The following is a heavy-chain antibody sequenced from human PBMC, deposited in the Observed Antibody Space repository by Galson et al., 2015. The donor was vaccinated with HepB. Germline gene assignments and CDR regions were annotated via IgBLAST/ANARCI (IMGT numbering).Heavy chain of an antibody. V-gene: IGHV1-46*01. Sequence: SVKVSCKASGYTFTSYYMHWVRQAPGQGLEWMGIINPSGGSTSYAQKFQGRVTMTRDTSTSTVYMELSSLRSEDTAVYYCARDAYDILTGPSPARYYYYYYMDVWGKGTTVTVSS. CDR3: ARDAYDILTGPSPARYYYYYYMDV. CDR2: INPSGGST. CDR1: GYTFTSYY. D-gene: IGHD3-9*01. J-gene: IGHJ6*03.